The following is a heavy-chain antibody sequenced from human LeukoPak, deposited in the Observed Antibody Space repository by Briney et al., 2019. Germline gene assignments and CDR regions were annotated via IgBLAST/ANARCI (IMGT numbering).Heavy chain of an antibody. CDR1: GYTFTSYD. Sequence: ASVKVSCKASGYTFTSYDINWVRQATGQGLEWMGWMNPNSGNTGYAQKFQGRVTMTSDTSISTAYMELSRLRSDDTALYYCTRGSYYDSSGYSGVRLFDYWGQGTPVTVPS. CDR3: TRGSYYDSSGYSGVRLFDY. CDR2: MNPNSGNT. J-gene: IGHJ4*02. D-gene: IGHD3-22*01. V-gene: IGHV1-8*01.